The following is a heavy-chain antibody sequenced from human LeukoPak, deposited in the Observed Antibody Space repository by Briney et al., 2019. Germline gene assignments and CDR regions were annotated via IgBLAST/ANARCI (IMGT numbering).Heavy chain of an antibody. J-gene: IGHJ6*03. CDR2: IYYSGST. Sequence: PSGTLSLTCTVSGGSISSYYWSWIRQPPGKGLEWIGYIYYSGSTNYNPSLKSRVTISVDTSKNQFSLKLSSVTAADTAVYYCARGGDCSSTSCYGNDYYYYYYMDVWGKGTTVTVSS. D-gene: IGHD2-2*01. V-gene: IGHV4-59*01. CDR1: GGSISSYY. CDR3: ARGGDCSSTSCYGNDYYYYYYMDV.